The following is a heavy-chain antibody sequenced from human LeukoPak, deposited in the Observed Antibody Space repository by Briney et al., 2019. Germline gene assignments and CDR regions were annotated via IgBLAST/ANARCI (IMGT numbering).Heavy chain of an antibody. D-gene: IGHD4-23*01. J-gene: IGHJ1*01. CDR1: GFTFSSYG. Sequence: GGSLRLSCAASGFTFSSYGMHWVRQAPGKGLEWVALIWFDGSNKKYAESVKGRFTISRDNSKNTLYLQMNSLRAEDTAVYYCAKDSVDYGGNWLGTRGYFQHWGQGTLVTVSS. CDR2: IWFDGSNK. V-gene: IGHV3-30*02. CDR3: AKDSVDYGGNWLGTRGYFQH.